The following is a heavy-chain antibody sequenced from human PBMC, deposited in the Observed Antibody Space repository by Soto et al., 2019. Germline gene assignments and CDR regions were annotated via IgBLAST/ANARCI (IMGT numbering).Heavy chain of an antibody. CDR1: GGSISSSGYY. CDR2: IFYSGTT. D-gene: IGHD3-22*01. V-gene: IGHV4-39*01. Sequence: SETLSLTCTVSGGSISSSGYYWGWIRQSPGKGLEWIGTIFYSGTTYYNPSLESRITISQDTSNNQFSLKLTSVTAADTAVYYCARHYYDSSGYTAPYYHGMDVWGQGTTVTVYS. CDR3: ARHYYDSSGYTAPYYHGMDV. J-gene: IGHJ6*02.